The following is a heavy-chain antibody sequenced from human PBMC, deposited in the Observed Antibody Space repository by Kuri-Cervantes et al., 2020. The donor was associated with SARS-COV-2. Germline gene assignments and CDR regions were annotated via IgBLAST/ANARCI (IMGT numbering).Heavy chain of an antibody. CDR2: INPDGSYT. V-gene: IGHV3-74*01. CDR1: GFTFSGHW. J-gene: IGHJ4*02. CDR3: VRDGDHWNFDY. Sequence: GGSLRLSCAASGFTFSGHWIHWARQAPGKGLVWVSRINPDGSYTNYADSVKGRFTLSRDNAKNMLFLQMNSLRAEDTAVYYCVRDGDHWNFDYWGQGTLVTVSS. D-gene: IGHD1-1*01.